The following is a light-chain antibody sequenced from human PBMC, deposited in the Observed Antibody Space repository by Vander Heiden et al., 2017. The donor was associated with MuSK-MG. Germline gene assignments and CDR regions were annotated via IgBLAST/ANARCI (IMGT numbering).Light chain of an antibody. CDR3: QQYYDIPWT. Sequence: DLVMTQSPDSLAVSLGERATNHCKSRQTVFYGSNNKNYLAWYQQKAGQPPKLLIYWASSRESGVPDRFSGSGSGTDFTLTINSLQAEDVAVYYCQQYYDIPWTFGQGTKVEIK. CDR1: QTVFYGSNNKNY. J-gene: IGKJ1*01. V-gene: IGKV4-1*01. CDR2: WAS.